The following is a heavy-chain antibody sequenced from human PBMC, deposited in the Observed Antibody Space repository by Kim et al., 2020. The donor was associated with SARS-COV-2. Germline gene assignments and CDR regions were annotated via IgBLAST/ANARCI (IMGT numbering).Heavy chain of an antibody. V-gene: IGHV3-21*01. CDR2: ISSSRYR. J-gene: IGHJ4*02. D-gene: IGHD6-13*01. CDR1: GFTFSSYS. Sequence: GGSLRLSCAASGFTFSSYSMNWVRQAPGKGLEWVSSISSSRYRYYADSVKGRLTISRDNAKNSLYQQMNSLRADDTAVYYCASSTITYTSRNFDYWGQGTLVIVSS. CDR3: ASSTITYTSRNFDY.